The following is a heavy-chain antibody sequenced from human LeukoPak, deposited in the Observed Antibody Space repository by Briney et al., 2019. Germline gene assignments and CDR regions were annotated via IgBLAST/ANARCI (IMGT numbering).Heavy chain of an antibody. CDR1: RFTFSSYA. CDR3: ATSVNSVVVTSTPASY. Sequence: GGSLRLSCAASRFTFSSYAMHWARQAPGKGLEWVAVISYDGSNKYYADSVKGRFTISRDNSKNTVFMEMNSLKPEATALYCCATSVNSVVVTSTPASYWGQGTLVTVSS. J-gene: IGHJ4*02. V-gene: IGHV3-30-3*01. CDR2: ISYDGSNK. D-gene: IGHD2-21*02.